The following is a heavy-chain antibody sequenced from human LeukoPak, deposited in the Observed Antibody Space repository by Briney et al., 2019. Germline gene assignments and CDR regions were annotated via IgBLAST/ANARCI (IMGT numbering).Heavy chain of an antibody. J-gene: IGHJ4*02. CDR3: AVTRIVVVVATFDY. CDR1: GFTFSSYS. Sequence: KPGGSLRLSCAASGFTFSSYSMNWVRQAPGKGLEWVSSISSSSSYIYYADSVKGRFTISRDNAKNSLYLQMNSLRAEDTAVYYCAVTRIVVVVATFDYWGQGTLVTVSS. V-gene: IGHV3-21*01. CDR2: ISSSSSYI. D-gene: IGHD2-15*01.